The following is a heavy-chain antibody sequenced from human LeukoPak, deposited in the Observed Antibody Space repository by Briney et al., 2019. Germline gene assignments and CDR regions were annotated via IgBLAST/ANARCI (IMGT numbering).Heavy chain of an antibody. CDR1: GFTFSSYA. D-gene: IGHD3-10*01. CDR3: ARVQLLWFGEGAFDI. V-gene: IGHV3-30-3*01. Sequence: GGSLRLSCAASGFTFSSYAMHWVRQAPGKGLEWVAVISYDGSNKYYADSVKGRSTISRDNSKNTLYLQMNSLRAEDTAVYYCARVQLLWFGEGAFDIWGQGTMVTVSS. J-gene: IGHJ3*02. CDR2: ISYDGSNK.